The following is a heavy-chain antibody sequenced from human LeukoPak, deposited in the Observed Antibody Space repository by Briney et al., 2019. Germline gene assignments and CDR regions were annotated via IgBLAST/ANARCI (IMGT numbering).Heavy chain of an antibody. CDR1: GFTFDDYA. Sequence: GGSLRLSCAASGFTFDDYAMHWVRQAPGKGLEWVSLISWDGGSTYYADPVKGRFTISRDNSKNSLYPQMNSLRAEDTALYYCAKGGFYGTNPIDYWGQGTLVTVSS. V-gene: IGHV3-43D*03. D-gene: IGHD1/OR15-1a*01. CDR2: ISWDGGST. CDR3: AKGGFYGTNPIDY. J-gene: IGHJ4*02.